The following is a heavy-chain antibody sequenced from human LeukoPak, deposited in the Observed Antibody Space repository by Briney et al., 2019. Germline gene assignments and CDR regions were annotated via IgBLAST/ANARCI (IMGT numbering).Heavy chain of an antibody. D-gene: IGHD5-12*01. Sequence: GGSLRLSCAASGFTFSSFAMSWVRQTPGKGLEWVSTISGSGGSTYYADSVKGRSTISRDNSKNTLYLQMNSLRAEETAVYYCAKLVYSGYGPADYWGQGTLVTVSS. CDR2: ISGSGGST. CDR1: GFTFSSFA. V-gene: IGHV3-23*01. J-gene: IGHJ4*02. CDR3: AKLVYSGYGPADY.